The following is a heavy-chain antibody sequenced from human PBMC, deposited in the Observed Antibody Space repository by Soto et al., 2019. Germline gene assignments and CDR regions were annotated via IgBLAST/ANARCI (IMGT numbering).Heavy chain of an antibody. Sequence: ASVKVSCKASGYTFTSYYMHWVRQAPGQGLEWMGIINPSGGSTSYAQKFQGRVTMTRDTSTSTVYMELSSLRSEDTAVYYCARSEGGTMVRGTYYYYYGMDVWGQGTTVTVSS. V-gene: IGHV1-46*01. D-gene: IGHD3-10*01. CDR3: ARSEGGTMVRGTYYYYYGMDV. J-gene: IGHJ6*02. CDR1: GYTFTSYY. CDR2: INPSGGST.